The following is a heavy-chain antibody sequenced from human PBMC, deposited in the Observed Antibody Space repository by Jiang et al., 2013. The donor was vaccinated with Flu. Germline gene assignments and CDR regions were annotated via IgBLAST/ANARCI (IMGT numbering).Heavy chain of an antibody. V-gene: IGHV1-69*01. CDR2: IIPIFGTA. D-gene: IGHD3-16*02. Sequence: GAEVKKPGSSVKVSCKASGGTFSSYAISWVRQAPGQGLEWMGGIIPIFGTANYAQKFQGRVTITADESTSTAYMELSSLRSEDTAVYYCAREDVITFGGVIVKGNAFDIWGQGTMVTVSS. CDR1: GGTFSSYA. CDR3: AREDVITFGGVIVKGNAFDI. J-gene: IGHJ3*02.